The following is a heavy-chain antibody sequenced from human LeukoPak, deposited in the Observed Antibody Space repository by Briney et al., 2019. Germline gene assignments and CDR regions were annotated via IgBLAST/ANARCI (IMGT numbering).Heavy chain of an antibody. Sequence: GGPLRLSCAASGFSVSTYGIHWVRQAPGKVLQWVAFIRTDGSKDYYSDSVKGRFTISRDNAKNSLYLQMNSLRAEDTAVYYCARSSYYYGSGDFMDVWGKGTTVTVSS. J-gene: IGHJ6*03. V-gene: IGHV3-30*02. CDR1: GFSVSTYG. CDR2: IRTDGSKD. CDR3: ARSSYYYGSGDFMDV. D-gene: IGHD3-10*01.